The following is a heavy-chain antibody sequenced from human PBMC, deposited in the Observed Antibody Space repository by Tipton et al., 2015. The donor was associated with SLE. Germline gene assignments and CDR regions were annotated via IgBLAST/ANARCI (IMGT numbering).Heavy chain of an antibody. CDR2: ISWNSGSI. J-gene: IGHJ4*02. D-gene: IGHD1-26*01. CDR1: GFTFSSYA. CDR3: AKDSEYSGSSPLDY. Sequence: RSLRLSCAASGFTFSSYAMSWVRQAPGKGLEWVSGISWNSGSIGYADSVKGRFTISRDNAKNSLYLQMNSLRAEDTALYYCAKDSEYSGSSPLDYWGQGTLVTVSS. V-gene: IGHV3-9*01.